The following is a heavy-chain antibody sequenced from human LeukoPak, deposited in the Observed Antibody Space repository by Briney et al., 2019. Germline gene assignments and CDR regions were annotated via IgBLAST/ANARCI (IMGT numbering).Heavy chain of an antibody. CDR2: MNPDSGDT. J-gene: IGHJ4*02. CDR1: GYTFTSYE. D-gene: IGHD3-22*01. V-gene: IGHV1-8*01. CDR3: ARGLGSYDSSEPTWPMISF. Sequence: SVKVSCKASGYTFTSYEINWVRQATGHGLEWMGWMNPDSGDTAYAQKFQGRITMTRSTSITTAYMELSSLRSEDTAVYYCARGLGSYDSSEPTWPMISFWGQGTQVTVSS.